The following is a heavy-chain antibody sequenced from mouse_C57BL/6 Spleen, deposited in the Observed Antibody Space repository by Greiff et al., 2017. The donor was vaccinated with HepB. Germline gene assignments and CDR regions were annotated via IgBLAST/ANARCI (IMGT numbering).Heavy chain of an antibody. Sequence: QVQLQQPGAELVKPGASVKLSCKASGYTFTSYWMQWVKQRPGQGLEWIGEIDPSDSYTNYNQKFKGKATLTVDTSSSTAYMQLSSLTSEDSAVYYCARGRSATVVATDYWGQGTTLTVSS. D-gene: IGHD1-1*01. CDR1: GYTFTSYW. J-gene: IGHJ2*01. V-gene: IGHV1-50*01. CDR2: IDPSDSYT. CDR3: ARGRSATVVATDY.